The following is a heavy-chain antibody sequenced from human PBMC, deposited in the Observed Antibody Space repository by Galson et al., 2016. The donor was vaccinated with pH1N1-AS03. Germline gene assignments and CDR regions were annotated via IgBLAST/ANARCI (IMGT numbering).Heavy chain of an antibody. D-gene: IGHD6-13*01. Sequence: QTSGKGLEWIGRIRAKAYNYATEYAAPVRGRFTISKDDSKNTAFLQMNSLKIEDTAVYYCTRHPRRAAGGLGGFDPWGQGTLVTVSS. J-gene: IGHJ5*02. CDR3: TRHPRRAAGGLGGFDP. V-gene: IGHV3-73*01. CDR2: IRAKAYNYAT.